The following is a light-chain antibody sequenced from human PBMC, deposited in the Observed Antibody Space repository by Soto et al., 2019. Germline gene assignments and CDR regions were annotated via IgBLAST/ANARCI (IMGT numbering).Light chain of an antibody. Sequence: QSALTQPRSVSGSPGQSVTISCTGTSSDVGGYNYVSWYQQQHPGKVPKLMIHDVSKRPSGVPDRFSGSKSGNTASLTISGLQAEDEADYYCCSYAGNYTHVVFGGGTQLTVL. CDR3: CSYAGNYTHVV. CDR2: DVS. V-gene: IGLV2-11*01. J-gene: IGLJ2*01. CDR1: SSDVGGYNY.